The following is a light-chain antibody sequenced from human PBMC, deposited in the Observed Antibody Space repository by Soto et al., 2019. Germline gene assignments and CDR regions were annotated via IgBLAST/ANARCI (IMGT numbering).Light chain of an antibody. CDR2: GAS. CDR1: QSVSSN. CDR3: QQYNNWPQT. J-gene: IGKJ2*01. Sequence: EIVMTQSPATLSVSPGERATLSCRASQSVSSNLAWYQQKPGQAPRLLIYGASTRATVIPARFSGSGSGTEFTLTISSLQSEDFAVDYCQQYNNWPQTFCQGTKLEIK. V-gene: IGKV3-15*01.